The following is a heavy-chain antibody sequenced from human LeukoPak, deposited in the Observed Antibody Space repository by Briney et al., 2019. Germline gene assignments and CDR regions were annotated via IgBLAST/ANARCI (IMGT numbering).Heavy chain of an antibody. CDR3: ARAAVNLHPNHYYYMDV. Sequence: ASVKVSCKASGYTFTSYGINWVRQATGQGREWMGWMNPYNGNTGYAQKFEGRVIMTRDTSISTAYLELSSLTSEDTAVYYCARAAVNLHPNHYYYMDVWGKGTTVTVSS. CDR1: GYTFTSYG. V-gene: IGHV1-8*01. CDR2: MNPYNGNT. J-gene: IGHJ6*03.